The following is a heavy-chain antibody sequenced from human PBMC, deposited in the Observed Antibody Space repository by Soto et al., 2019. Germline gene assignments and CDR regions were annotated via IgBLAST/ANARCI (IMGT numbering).Heavy chain of an antibody. CDR2: IWYDGGNQ. J-gene: IGHJ4*02. Sequence: GGSLRLSCAASGFTFRNYGMHWVLQAPGKGLEWVAVIWYDGGNQYYADSVKGRFTISRDNSKNTLYLQMDSLRAEDTAVYYCARDYYDRTGYSPLGFWGQGTLVTVSS. V-gene: IGHV3-33*01. CDR3: ARDYYDRTGYSPLGF. D-gene: IGHD3-22*01. CDR1: GFTFRNYG.